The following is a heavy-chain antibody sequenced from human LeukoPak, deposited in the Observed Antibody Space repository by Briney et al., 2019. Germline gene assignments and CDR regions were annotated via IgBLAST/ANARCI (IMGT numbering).Heavy chain of an antibody. CDR3: ARDLTVYGNNTLYYFDD. CDR1: GFTVSSNF. CDR2: IYSGGST. V-gene: IGHV3-66*01. D-gene: IGHD4-17*01. J-gene: IGHJ4*02. Sequence: GGSLRLSCAASGFTVSSNFMSWVRQAPGKGLEWVSVIYSGGSTYYADSVKGRFTISRDISKNTLYLQMNSLRAEYTSVYDCARDLTVYGNNTLYYFDDWGQGTLVTASS.